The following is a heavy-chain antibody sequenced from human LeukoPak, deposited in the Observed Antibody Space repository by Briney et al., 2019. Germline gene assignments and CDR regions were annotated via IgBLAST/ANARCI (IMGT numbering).Heavy chain of an antibody. V-gene: IGHV4-30-4*08. CDR1: GGSLSSGDYY. D-gene: IGHD1-14*01. CDR2: IYYSGST. J-gene: IGHJ3*02. Sequence: SETLSLTCTVSGGSLSSGDYYWSWIRQPPGKGLEWIGYIYYSGSTYYNPSPKSRVTISVDTSKNQFSLKLSSVTAADAAVYYCASRNSERGAFDIWGQGTLVTVSS. CDR3: ASRNSERGAFDI.